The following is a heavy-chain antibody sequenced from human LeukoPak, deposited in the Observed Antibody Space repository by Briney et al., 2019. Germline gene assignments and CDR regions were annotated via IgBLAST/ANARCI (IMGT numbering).Heavy chain of an antibody. D-gene: IGHD3-3*01. Sequence: ASVKVSCKASGYTFTSYDIYWVRQATGQGLERMGWMNPNSGNTGYAQKFQGRVTMTRDTSISTAYMELNSLRSDDTAVYYCAKEIFGVINPRDHWGQGTLVTVSS. CDR3: AKEIFGVINPRDH. J-gene: IGHJ4*02. V-gene: IGHV1-8*01. CDR2: MNPNSGNT. CDR1: GYTFTSYD.